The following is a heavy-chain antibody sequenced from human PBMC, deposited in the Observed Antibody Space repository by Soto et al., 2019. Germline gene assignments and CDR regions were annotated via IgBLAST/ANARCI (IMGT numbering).Heavy chain of an antibody. D-gene: IGHD4-17*01. Sequence: PSETLSLTCRVSGGSISSGDYYWGWIRQPPGKGLEWIGHIYYSGSTYYNPSLKSRVTISVDTSENQFSLKLSSVTAADTAVYYCARMRETTLFDYWGQGALVTVSS. CDR2: IYYSGST. CDR3: ARMRETTLFDY. CDR1: GGSISSGDYY. J-gene: IGHJ4*02. V-gene: IGHV4-30-4*01.